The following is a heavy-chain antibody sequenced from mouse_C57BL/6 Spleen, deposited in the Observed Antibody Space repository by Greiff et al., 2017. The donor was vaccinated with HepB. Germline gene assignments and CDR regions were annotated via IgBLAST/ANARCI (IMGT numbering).Heavy chain of an antibody. V-gene: IGHV5-4*01. CDR1: GFTFSSYA. CDR3: ARGRGLRQYFDV. Sequence: EVHLVESGGGLVKPGGSLKLSCAASGFTFSSYAMSWVRQTPEKRLEWVATISDGGSYTYYPDNVKGRFTISRDNAKNNLYLQMSHLKSEDTAMYYCARGRGLRQYFDVWGTGTTVTVSS. D-gene: IGHD2-4*01. J-gene: IGHJ1*03. CDR2: ISDGGSYT.